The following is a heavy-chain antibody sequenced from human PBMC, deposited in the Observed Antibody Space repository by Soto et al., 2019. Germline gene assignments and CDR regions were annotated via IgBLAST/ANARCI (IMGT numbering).Heavy chain of an antibody. CDR3: ARDRVLGVVTYYYYYYGMDV. CDR1: GGSISSGDYY. V-gene: IGHV4-30-4*01. J-gene: IGHJ6*02. CDR2: IYYSGST. D-gene: IGHD3-3*01. Sequence: QVQLQESGPGLVKPSQTLSLTCTVSGGSISSGDYYWSWIRQPPGKGLEWIGYIYYSGSTYYNPSLKGRVTISVDTSKNQSSLKLSSVTAADTAVYYCARDRVLGVVTYYYYYYGMDVWGQGTTVTVSS.